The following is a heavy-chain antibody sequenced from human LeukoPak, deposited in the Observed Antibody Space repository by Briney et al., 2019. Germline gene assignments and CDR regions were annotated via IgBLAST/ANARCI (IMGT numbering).Heavy chain of an antibody. J-gene: IGHJ4*02. V-gene: IGHV1-69*13. D-gene: IGHD3-22*01. CDR1: GDTFSSYA. CDR2: IIPIFGTA. Sequence: ASVKVSCKASGDTFSSYAISWVRQAPGQGLEWMGGIIPIFGTANYAQKFQGRVTITADESTSTAYMELSSLRSEDTAVYYCARDLESTYYYDSSGYYYGFRGFDYWGQGTLVTVSS. CDR3: ARDLESTYYYDSSGYYYGFRGFDY.